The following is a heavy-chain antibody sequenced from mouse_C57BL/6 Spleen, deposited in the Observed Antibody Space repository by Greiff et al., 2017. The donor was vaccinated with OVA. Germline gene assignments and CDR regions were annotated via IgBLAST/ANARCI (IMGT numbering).Heavy chain of an antibody. CDR3: ARIPLGNYNYAMDD. Sequence: VQLQQPGAELVKPGASVKLSCKASGYTFTSYWMQWVKQRPGQGLEWIGEIDPSDSYNNYNQKFKGKATLTVDTSSSTAYMQLTSLTSEDSAVYYCARIPLGNYNYAMDDWGQGTTVTVSS. V-gene: IGHV1-50*01. J-gene: IGHJ4*01. D-gene: IGHD2-1*01. CDR1: GYTFTSYW. CDR2: IDPSDSYN.